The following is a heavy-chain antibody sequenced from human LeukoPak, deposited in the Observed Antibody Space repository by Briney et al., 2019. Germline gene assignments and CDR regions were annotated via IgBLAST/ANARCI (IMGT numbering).Heavy chain of an antibody. CDR3: ARGRLGYCSGGSCTLNFDY. D-gene: IGHD2-15*01. J-gene: IGHJ4*02. V-gene: IGHV3-21*01. CDR2: ISSSSSYI. CDR1: GFTFSSYS. Sequence: GGSLRLSCVASGFTFSSYSMNWVRQAPGKGLEWVSSISSSSSYIYYADSVKGRFTISRDNAKNSLYLQMNSLRAEDTAVYYCARGRLGYCSGGSCTLNFDYWGQGTLVTVSS.